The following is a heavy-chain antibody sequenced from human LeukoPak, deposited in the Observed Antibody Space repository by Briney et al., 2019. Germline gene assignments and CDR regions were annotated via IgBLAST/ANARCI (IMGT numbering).Heavy chain of an antibody. CDR1: GFTFDDYA. CDR3: AKDKDYDILTGKGWFDP. Sequence: GGSLRLSCAASGFTFDDYAMHWARQAPGKGLEWVSGISWNSGSIGYADSVKGRFTISRDNAKNSLYLQMNSLRAEDTALYYCAKDKDYDILTGKGWFDPWGQGTLVTVSS. J-gene: IGHJ5*02. D-gene: IGHD3-9*01. V-gene: IGHV3-9*01. CDR2: ISWNSGSI.